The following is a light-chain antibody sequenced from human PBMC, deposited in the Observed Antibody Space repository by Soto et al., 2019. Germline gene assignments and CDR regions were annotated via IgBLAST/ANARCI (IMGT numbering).Light chain of an antibody. CDR3: ETWDSNTRV. J-gene: IGLJ3*02. V-gene: IGLV4-60*03. CDR2: LEDSGNY. CDR1: SRHSSYI. Sequence: QSVLTHSSSASASLGSSVKLTCTLSSRHSSYIIAWHQQQPGKAPRYLMKLEDSGNYNKGSGVPDRFSGSSSGADRYLTISNLQSEDEADYYCETWDSNTRVFGGGTKVT.